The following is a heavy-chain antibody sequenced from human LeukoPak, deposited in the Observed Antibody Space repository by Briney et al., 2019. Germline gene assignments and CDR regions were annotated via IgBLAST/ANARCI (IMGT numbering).Heavy chain of an antibody. D-gene: IGHD1-26*01. CDR3: AKDRVSGSYSYYFDY. J-gene: IGHJ4*02. CDR1: GFTVSSNY. CDR2: INWSGGST. V-gene: IGHV3-20*04. Sequence: PGGSLRLSCAASGFTVSSNYMSWVRQAPGKGLEWVSGINWSGGSTGYADSVKGRFTISRDNAKNSLYLQMNSLRAEDTAVYYCAKDRVSGSYSYYFDYWGQGTLVTVSS.